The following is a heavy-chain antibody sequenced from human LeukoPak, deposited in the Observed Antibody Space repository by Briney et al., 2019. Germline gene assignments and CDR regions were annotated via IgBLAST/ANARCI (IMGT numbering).Heavy chain of an antibody. Sequence: KPSETLSLTCAVYGGSFSGYYWSWIRQPPGKGLEWIGEINHSGSTNYNPSLKSRVTISVDTSKNQFSLKLSSVTAADTAVYYCARGYGDHEYYFDYWGQGTLVTVSS. D-gene: IGHD4-17*01. CDR1: GGSFSGYY. V-gene: IGHV4-34*01. CDR2: INHSGST. CDR3: ARGYGDHEYYFDY. J-gene: IGHJ4*02.